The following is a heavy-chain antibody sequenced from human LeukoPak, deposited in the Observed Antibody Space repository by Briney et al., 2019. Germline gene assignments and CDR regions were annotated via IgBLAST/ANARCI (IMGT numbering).Heavy chain of an antibody. Sequence: ASVKVSCKASGYTFTGYYMHWVRQAPGQGLEWMGWINPNSGGTNYAQKFQGRVTMTRDTSISTAYMELSRLRSDDTAVCYCARGYGILTGYGPPWGQGTLVTVSS. CDR2: INPNSGGT. CDR1: GYTFTGYY. V-gene: IGHV1-2*02. CDR3: ARGYGILTGYGPP. D-gene: IGHD3-9*01. J-gene: IGHJ5*02.